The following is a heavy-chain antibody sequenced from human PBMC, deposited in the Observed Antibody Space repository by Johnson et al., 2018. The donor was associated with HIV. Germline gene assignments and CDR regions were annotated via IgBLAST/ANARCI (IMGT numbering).Heavy chain of an antibody. V-gene: IGHV3-66*02. J-gene: IGHJ3*02. CDR3: ASPSGSSRLAFDI. D-gene: IGHD1-26*01. CDR2: IYSGGST. Sequence: VQLVESGGGLVQPGGSLRLSCAASGFTVSSNYMSWVRQAPGKGLEWVSVIYSGGSTYYADSVKGRFTISRDNSQNTLYLQMNSLSAEDPAVYYCASPSGSSRLAFDIWGQGTMVTVSS. CDR1: GFTVSSNY.